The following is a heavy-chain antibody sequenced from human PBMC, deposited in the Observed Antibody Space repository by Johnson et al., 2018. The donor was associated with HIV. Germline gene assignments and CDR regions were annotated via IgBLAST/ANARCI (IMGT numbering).Heavy chain of an antibody. CDR3: ARDDRIVGASMGAFDI. D-gene: IGHD1-26*01. V-gene: IGHV3-11*04. J-gene: IGHJ3*02. CDR1: RFTFSDYY. Sequence: VQLVESGGGLVKPGGSLRLSCAASRFTFSDYYMSWIRQTPGKGLEWVSYISSSGSTIYYADSVKGRFTISRANAKNSLYLQVNSLRAEDTAVYYCARDDRIVGASMGAFDIWGQGTMVNVSS. CDR2: ISSSGSTI.